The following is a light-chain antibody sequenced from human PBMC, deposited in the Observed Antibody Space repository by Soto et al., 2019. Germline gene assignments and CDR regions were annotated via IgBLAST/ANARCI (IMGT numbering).Light chain of an antibody. J-gene: IGKJ4*01. CDR2: DAS. Sequence: EIVLTQSPATLSLSPGERATLSCRASQSVSSSLAWYQQKPGQAPRLLIYDASNRATGIPARFSGSGSGTDFTLTITSLEPEDFAVYYCQHRSNWPLTFGGGTQVEIK. CDR3: QHRSNWPLT. V-gene: IGKV3-11*01. CDR1: QSVSSS.